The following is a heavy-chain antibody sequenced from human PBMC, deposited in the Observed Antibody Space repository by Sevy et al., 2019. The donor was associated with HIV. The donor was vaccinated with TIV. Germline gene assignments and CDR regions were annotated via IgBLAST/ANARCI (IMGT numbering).Heavy chain of an antibody. CDR1: GGSISSYF. J-gene: IGHJ4*02. CDR3: VRDSTTRPRVLDY. D-gene: IGHD1-1*01. V-gene: IGHV4-59*01. Sequence: SETLSLTCSVSGGSISSYFWTWVRQSPGKGLEWIGNIYFTGNTDYSPSLKSRVTLSLDTSKSQFSLTLKSVTAADTAIYLCVRDSTTRPRVLDYWGQGTLVTVSS. CDR2: IYFTGNT.